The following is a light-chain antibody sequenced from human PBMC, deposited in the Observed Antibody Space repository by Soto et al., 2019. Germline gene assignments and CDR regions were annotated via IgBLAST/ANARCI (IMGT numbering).Light chain of an antibody. J-gene: IGKJ5*01. Sequence: EIVLTQSPGTLSLSPGERATLSCRASQSVTSSYLAWYQQKPGQAPRLLIYGASSRATGIPDRFSGSGSGTDFTLTISRLEPGDFAVYSCQQYGSSPITFGQGTRLEIK. CDR3: QQYGSSPIT. V-gene: IGKV3-20*01. CDR1: QSVTSSY. CDR2: GAS.